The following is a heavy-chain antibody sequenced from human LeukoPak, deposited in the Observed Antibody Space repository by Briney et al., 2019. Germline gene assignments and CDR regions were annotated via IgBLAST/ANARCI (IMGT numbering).Heavy chain of an antibody. J-gene: IGHJ5*02. CDR3: ARALAVAGTGGFDP. CDR2: IKEDGSER. D-gene: IGHD6-19*01. V-gene: IGHV3-7*01. CDR1: AFIFSGHW. Sequence: GGSLRLSCEGSAFIFSGHWMNWVRQTPGKGLEWVASIKEDGSERQYVDSVKGRFSISRDNAKNTLYLQMNSLSAEDTAVYYCARALAVAGTGGFDPWGQGTLVTVSS.